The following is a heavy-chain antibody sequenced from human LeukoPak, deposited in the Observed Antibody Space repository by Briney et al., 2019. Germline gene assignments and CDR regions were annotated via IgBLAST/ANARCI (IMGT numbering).Heavy chain of an antibody. V-gene: IGHV1-8*02. Sequence: GASVKVSCKASGYAFTSYDINWVRQAPGQGLEWMGWMNPNSGNTGYAQKFQGRVTMTRDTSISTAYMELSSLRSEDTAVYYCARGVNSDQWLVSTGYNWFDPWGQGTLVTVSS. CDR2: MNPNSGNT. CDR3: ARGVNSDQWLVSTGYNWFDP. D-gene: IGHD6-19*01. J-gene: IGHJ5*02. CDR1: GYAFTSYD.